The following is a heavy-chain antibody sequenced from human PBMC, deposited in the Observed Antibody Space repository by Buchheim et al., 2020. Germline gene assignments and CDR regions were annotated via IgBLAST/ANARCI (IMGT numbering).Heavy chain of an antibody. CDR2: IWYDGSNK. D-gene: IGHD6-13*01. Sequence: QVQLVESGGGVVQPGRSLRLSCAASGFTFSSYGMHWVRQAPGKGLEWVAVIWYDGSNKYYADSVKGRFTISRDNSKNTLYLQMNSLRAEDTAVYYCAKGGGVAAAGTDYYYYGMDVWGQGTT. CDR3: AKGGGVAAAGTDYYYYGMDV. V-gene: IGHV3-33*06. J-gene: IGHJ6*02. CDR1: GFTFSSYG.